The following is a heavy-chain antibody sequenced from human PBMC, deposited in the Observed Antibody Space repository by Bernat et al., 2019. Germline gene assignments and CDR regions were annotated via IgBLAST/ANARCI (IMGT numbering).Heavy chain of an antibody. Sequence: VQLVESGGGVVQPGRSLRLSCAASGFTFSSYSMNWVRQAPGKGLEWVSYISSSSSTIYYADSVKGRFTISRDNAKNSLYLQMNSLRAEDTAVYYCARGSIVATPYYFDYWGQGTLVTVSS. V-gene: IGHV3-48*01. J-gene: IGHJ4*02. CDR2: ISSSSSTI. D-gene: IGHD5-12*01. CDR1: GFTFSSYS. CDR3: ARGSIVATPYYFDY.